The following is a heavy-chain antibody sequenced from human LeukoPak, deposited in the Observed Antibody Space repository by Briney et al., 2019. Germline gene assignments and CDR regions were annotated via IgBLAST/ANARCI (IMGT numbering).Heavy chain of an antibody. CDR3: ARDMGAYFDY. Sequence: PSETLSLTCTVSGGSISNYYWSWIRQPPGKGLEWIGYIYYTGRTNYNPSLKSRVTISVDTSKNQFSLRLSSVTAADTAVYYCARDMGAYFDYWGQGTLVTVSS. D-gene: IGHD3-16*01. CDR2: IYYTGRT. J-gene: IGHJ4*02. CDR1: GGSISNYY. V-gene: IGHV4-59*01.